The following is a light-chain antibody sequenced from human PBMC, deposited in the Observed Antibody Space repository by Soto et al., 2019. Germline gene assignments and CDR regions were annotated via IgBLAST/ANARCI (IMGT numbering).Light chain of an antibody. J-gene: IGKJ5*01. Sequence: DIQMTQSPYSLSASFGDRVTITFRASQSISSYLNWYQQKPGKAPKLLIYAASSLQSGVPSRFSGSGSGTDFTLTISSLQPEDFATYYCQQSYTTPTFGQGTRLEI. CDR1: QSISSY. CDR3: QQSYTTPT. CDR2: AAS. V-gene: IGKV1-39*01.